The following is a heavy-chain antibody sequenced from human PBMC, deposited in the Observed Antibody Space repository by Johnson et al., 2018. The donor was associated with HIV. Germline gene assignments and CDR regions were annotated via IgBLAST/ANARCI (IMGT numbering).Heavy chain of an antibody. J-gene: IGHJ3*02. CDR3: ARAPGIAVAVTDAFDM. V-gene: IGHV3-30*04. CDR1: GFTFRSYA. D-gene: IGHD6-19*01. Sequence: QVQLVESGGGVVQPGRSLRLSCAASGFTFRSYAMHWVRQAPGTGLEWVAVIPYDGKSTYYADHVKGRLTISRDNSKNTLYLHMNSLSAEETAVYYCARAPGIAVAVTDAFDMWGQGTMVTVSS. CDR2: IPYDGKST.